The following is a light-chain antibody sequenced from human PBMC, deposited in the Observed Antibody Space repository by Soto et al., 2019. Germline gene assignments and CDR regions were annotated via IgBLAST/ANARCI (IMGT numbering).Light chain of an antibody. CDR2: NNN. V-gene: IGLV1-47*02. Sequence: QSVLTQPPSASGTPGQRVTISCSGTSSNVGKNYVYWYRHLPGTAPKLVIYNNNRLPSGVPDRFSGSKSGTSASLAISGLRSEDEADYYCASWDDSLSGVVFGGGTKLTVL. J-gene: IGLJ2*01. CDR3: ASWDDSLSGVV. CDR1: SSNVGKNY.